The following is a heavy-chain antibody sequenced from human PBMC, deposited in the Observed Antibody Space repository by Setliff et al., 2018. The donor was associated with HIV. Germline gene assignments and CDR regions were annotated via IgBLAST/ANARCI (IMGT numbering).Heavy chain of an antibody. CDR3: SIDSSGPQWWLQSVLLCR. V-gene: IGHV1-24*01. D-gene: IGHD2-15*01. CDR1: ADTLTGLS. CDR2: IDPEDGET. Sequence: GASVKVSCKVSADTLTGLSRNWVRQAPGKGLEWMGGIDPEDGETTYTQKFQGRVTMTEDTSTDTAYMELSSLRFEDTAMYFCSIDSSGPQWWLQSVLLCRWGQGTA. J-gene: IGHJ6*02.